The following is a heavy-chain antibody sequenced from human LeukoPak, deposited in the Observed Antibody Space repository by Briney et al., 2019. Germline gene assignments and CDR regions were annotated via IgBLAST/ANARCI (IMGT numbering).Heavy chain of an antibody. CDR3: ARDRYYGSGTNYYYYGMDV. CDR1: GYTFTSYG. D-gene: IGHD3-10*01. V-gene: IGHV1-18*01. Sequence: ASVKVSFKASGYTFTSYGISWVRQAPGQGLEWMGWISAYNGNTNYAQKLQGRVTMTTDTSTSTAYMELRSLRSDDTAVYYCARDRYYGSGTNYYYYGMDVWGQGTTVTVSS. CDR2: ISAYNGNT. J-gene: IGHJ6*02.